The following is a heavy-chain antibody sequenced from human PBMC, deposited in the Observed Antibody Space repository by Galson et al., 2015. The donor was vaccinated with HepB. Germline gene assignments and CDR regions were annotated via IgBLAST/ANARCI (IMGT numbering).Heavy chain of an antibody. Sequence: TLSLTCTVSGGSISSGGYYWSWIRQHPGKGLEWIGYIYYSGSTYYNPSLKSRVTISVDTSKNQFSLKLSSVTAADTAVYYCARVVGGPHVEMATIIWFDPWGQGTLVTVSS. V-gene: IGHV4-31*03. J-gene: IGHJ5*02. CDR1: GGSISSGGYY. CDR3: ARVVGGPHVEMATIIWFDP. D-gene: IGHD5-24*01. CDR2: IYYSGST.